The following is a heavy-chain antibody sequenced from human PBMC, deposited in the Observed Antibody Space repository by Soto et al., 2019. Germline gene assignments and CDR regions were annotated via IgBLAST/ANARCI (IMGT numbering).Heavy chain of an antibody. CDR1: GFTFSSYA. D-gene: IGHD6-19*01. V-gene: IGHV3-23*01. J-gene: IGHJ4*02. CDR2: ISGIGGST. CDR3: ARRSSGWYFDY. Sequence: EVQLLESGGGLVQPGGSLRLSCAASGFTFSSYAMSWVRQAQGKGLEWVSAISGIGGSTYYADSVKGRFTISRDNSKNTLYLQINSLRADDTAVYYFARRSSGWYFDYWGQGTLVTVSS.